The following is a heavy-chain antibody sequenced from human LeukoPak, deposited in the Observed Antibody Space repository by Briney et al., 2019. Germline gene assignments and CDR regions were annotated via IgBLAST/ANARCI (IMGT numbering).Heavy chain of an antibody. V-gene: IGHV4-34*01. Sequence: KSSETLSLTCAVYGGSFSGYYWSWIRQPPGKGLEWIGEINHSGSTNYNPSLKSRVTISVDTSKNQFSLKLSSVTAADTAVYYCARGGYCSSTSCYIGCYYYGMDVWGQGTTVTVSS. J-gene: IGHJ6*02. CDR1: GGSFSGYY. D-gene: IGHD2-2*02. CDR3: ARGGYCSSTSCYIGCYYYGMDV. CDR2: INHSGST.